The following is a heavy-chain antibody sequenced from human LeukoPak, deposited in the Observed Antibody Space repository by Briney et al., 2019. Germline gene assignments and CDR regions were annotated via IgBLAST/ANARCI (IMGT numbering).Heavy chain of an antibody. J-gene: IGHJ3*02. D-gene: IGHD2-21*02. Sequence: PGGSLRLSCAASGFTFSSYWIHWVRQVPGKGLVWVSRIHGDGRTTTYADSVMGRFTISRDNSKNTLYLQMNSLRAEDTAVYYCARDCGGDCSDAFDIWGQGTMVTVSS. CDR2: IHGDGRTT. V-gene: IGHV3-74*01. CDR1: GFTFSSYW. CDR3: ARDCGGDCSDAFDI.